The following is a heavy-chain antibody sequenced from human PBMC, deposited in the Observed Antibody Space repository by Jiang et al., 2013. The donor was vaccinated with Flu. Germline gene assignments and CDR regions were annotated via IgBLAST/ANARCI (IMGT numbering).Heavy chain of an antibody. CDR2: IWFDGSKK. Sequence: LVESGGGVVHVWEVPETLLCSVWIHLSVAMACTGSGQAPGKGLEWVAVIWFDGSKKYYGDSVKGRFTISRDNSKNTLYLQMNSLRAEDTAVYYCARDFQSLIRGVIPDYWGQGTLVTVSS. V-gene: IGHV3-33*01. D-gene: IGHD3-10*01. J-gene: IGHJ4*02. CDR1: IHLSVAMA. CDR3: ARDFQSLIRGVIPDY.